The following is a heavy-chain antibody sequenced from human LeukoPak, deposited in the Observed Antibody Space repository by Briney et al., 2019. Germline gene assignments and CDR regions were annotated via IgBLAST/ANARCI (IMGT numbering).Heavy chain of an antibody. D-gene: IGHD5-12*01. CDR1: GGSFSGYY. CDR3: ARYGERWIVAPYGMDA. V-gene: IGHV4-34*01. J-gene: IGHJ6*02. Sequence: SETLSLTCAVYGGSFSGYYWSWIRQPPGKGLEWIGEINHSGSTNYNPSLKSRVTISVDTSKNQFSLKLSSVTAADTAVYYCARYGERWIVAPYGMDAWGQGTTVTVSS. CDR2: INHSGST.